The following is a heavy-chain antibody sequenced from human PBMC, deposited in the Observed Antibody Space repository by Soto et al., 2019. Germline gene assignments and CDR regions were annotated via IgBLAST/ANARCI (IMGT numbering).Heavy chain of an antibody. J-gene: IGHJ4*02. V-gene: IGHV3-21*01. Sequence: GGSLRLSCAASGFTFSSYSMNWVRQAPGKGLEWVSSISSSSSYIYYADSVKGRFTISRDNAKNSLYLQMNSLRAEDTAVYYCARVSSGILTGYYVGAVDYWGQGTLVTVSS. D-gene: IGHD3-9*01. CDR2: ISSSSSYI. CDR3: ARVSSGILTGYYVGAVDY. CDR1: GFTFSSYS.